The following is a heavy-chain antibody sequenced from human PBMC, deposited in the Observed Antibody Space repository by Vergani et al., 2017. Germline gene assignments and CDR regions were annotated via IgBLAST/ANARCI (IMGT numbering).Heavy chain of an antibody. Sequence: QVQLQESGPGLVKPPGTLSLTCAVSGGSISSSNWWSWVRQPPGKGLEWVGEIYHSGSTNYNPSLKSRVTISVDKSKNQFSLKLGSVTAADTAVYYCARVGVATIKWGWFDPWGQGTLVTVSS. V-gene: IGHV4-4*03. CDR2: IYHSGST. J-gene: IGHJ5*02. CDR3: ARVGVATIKWGWFDP. CDR1: GGSISSSNW. D-gene: IGHD5-12*01.